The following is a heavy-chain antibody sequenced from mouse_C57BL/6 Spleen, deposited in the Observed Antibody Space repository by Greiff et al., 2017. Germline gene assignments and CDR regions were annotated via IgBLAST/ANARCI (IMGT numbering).Heavy chain of an antibody. D-gene: IGHD2-4*01. CDR3: ASLYYDYDIYAMDY. Sequence: VQLVESGAELARPGASVKLSCKASGYTFTSYGISWVKQRTGQGLEWIGEIYPRSGNTYYNEKFKGKATLTADKSSSTAYMELRSLTSEDSAVYFCASLYYDYDIYAMDYWGQGTSVTVSS. J-gene: IGHJ4*01. CDR1: GYTFTSYG. CDR2: IYPRSGNT. V-gene: IGHV1-81*01.